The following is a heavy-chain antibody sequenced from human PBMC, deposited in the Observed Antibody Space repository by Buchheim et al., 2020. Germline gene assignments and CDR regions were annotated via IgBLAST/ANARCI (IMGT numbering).Heavy chain of an antibody. D-gene: IGHD3-3*01. CDR2: IWYDGSNK. CDR3: ARTNDFWSGDEYYYYGMDV. CDR1: GFTFSSYG. Sequence: QVQLVESGGGVVQPGRSLRLSCAASGFTFSSYGMHWVRQAPGKGLEWVAFIWYDGSNKYYADSVKGRFTISRDNSKNTLYLQMNSLRAEDTAVYYCARTNDFWSGDEYYYYGMDVWGQGTT. V-gene: IGHV3-33*01. J-gene: IGHJ6*01.